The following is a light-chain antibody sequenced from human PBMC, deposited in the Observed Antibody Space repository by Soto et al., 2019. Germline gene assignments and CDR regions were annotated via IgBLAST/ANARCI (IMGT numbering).Light chain of an antibody. Sequence: QSVLTQSPSASASLGASVKLTCTLTSGHSSYAIAWHQQQPEKGPRYLMKLNSDGSHSKGDGIPDRFSGSSSGAERYLTISSRQSEDEADYYCQTWATGIRVFGTGTKLTVL. CDR3: QTWATGIRV. CDR1: SGHSSYA. V-gene: IGLV4-69*01. J-gene: IGLJ1*01. CDR2: LNSDGSH.